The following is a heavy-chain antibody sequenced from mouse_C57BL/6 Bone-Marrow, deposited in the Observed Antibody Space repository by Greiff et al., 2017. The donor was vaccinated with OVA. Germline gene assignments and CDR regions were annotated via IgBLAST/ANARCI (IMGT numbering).Heavy chain of an antibody. CDR1: GYTFTSYG. V-gene: IGHV1-81*01. CDR2: IYPRSGNT. J-gene: IGHJ2*01. D-gene: IGHD1-1*01. CDR3: ASGITRVVRDY. Sequence: VQLQQSGAELARPGASVKLSCKASGYTFTSYGISWVKQRTGQGLEWIGEIYPRSGNTYYNEKFKGKATLTADKSSSTAYMELRSLTSEDSAVYFCASGITRVVRDYWGQGTTLTVSS.